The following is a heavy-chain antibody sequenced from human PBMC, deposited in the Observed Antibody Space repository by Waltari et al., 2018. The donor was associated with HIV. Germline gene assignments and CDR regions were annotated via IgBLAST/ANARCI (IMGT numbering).Heavy chain of an antibody. V-gene: IGHV4-34*01. CDR3: ARRAGHSNGSQRLDH. Sequence: QLQIQQWGAGLVKPSETLSLTCAVSGESFTGFYWSFIRQPPGKGLEWIGEIHPGGPTNYNPTRKSRVTLSLQTSKGEFYLTLTSVTAADTAVYYCARRAGHSNGSQRLDHWGQGTLVSVSA. CDR2: IHPGGPT. CDR1: GESFTGFY. J-gene: IGHJ4*02. D-gene: IGHD3-22*01.